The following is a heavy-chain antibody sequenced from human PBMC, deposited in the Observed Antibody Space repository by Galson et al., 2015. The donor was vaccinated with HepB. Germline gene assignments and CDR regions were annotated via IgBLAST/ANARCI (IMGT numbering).Heavy chain of an antibody. CDR1: GFTFSSYW. Sequence: SLRLSCAASGFTFSSYWMSWVRQAPGKGLEWVANIKQDGSEKYYVDSVKGRFTISRDNAKNSLYLQMNSLRAEDTAVYYCARVRKWDSSGWSALDYCFDYWGQGTLVTVSS. CDR2: IKQDGSEK. D-gene: IGHD6-19*01. J-gene: IGHJ4*02. V-gene: IGHV3-7*03. CDR3: ARVRKWDSSGWSALDYCFDY.